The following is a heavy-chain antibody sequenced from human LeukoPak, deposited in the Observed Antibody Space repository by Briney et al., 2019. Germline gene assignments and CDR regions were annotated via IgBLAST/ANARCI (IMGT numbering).Heavy chain of an antibody. D-gene: IGHD5/OR15-5a*01. Sequence: SETLSLTCTVSGGSMSGQFWSWFRQPPGKGLEWIGYVHSSGSTNYNPSLKSRATISVDTSKNQFSLKLNSVTAADTAMYFCARAGNSWSTGYYFDYWGQGTLVTVSS. J-gene: IGHJ4*02. CDR3: ARAGNSWSTGYYFDY. V-gene: IGHV4-59*11. CDR2: VHSSGST. CDR1: GGSMSGQF.